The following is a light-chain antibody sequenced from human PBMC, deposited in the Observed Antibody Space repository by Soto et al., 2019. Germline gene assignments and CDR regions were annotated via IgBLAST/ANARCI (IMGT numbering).Light chain of an antibody. J-gene: IGKJ1*01. CDR2: GAS. CDR1: ENVRTF. CDR3: QQHSHWPPWT. V-gene: IGKV3-11*01. Sequence: PGERVTLSCRASENVRTFVDWYQQKPGQAPRLLIHGASNRATGIPDRFSGSGSGTDFTLTISNLEPEDFAVYYCQQHSHWPPWTFGQGTKVDIK.